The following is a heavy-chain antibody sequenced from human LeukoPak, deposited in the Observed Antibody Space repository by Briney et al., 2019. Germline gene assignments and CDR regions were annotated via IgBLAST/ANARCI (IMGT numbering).Heavy chain of an antibody. Sequence: SETLSLTCAVYGGSFSGYYWSWIRQPPGKGLEWIGEINHSGSTNYNPSLKSRVTISVGTSKNQFSLKLSSVTAADTAVYYCARAPSTYYYDSTYAFDIWGQGTMVTVSS. D-gene: IGHD3-22*01. J-gene: IGHJ3*02. CDR3: ARAPSTYYYDSTYAFDI. V-gene: IGHV4-34*01. CDR2: INHSGST. CDR1: GGSFSGYY.